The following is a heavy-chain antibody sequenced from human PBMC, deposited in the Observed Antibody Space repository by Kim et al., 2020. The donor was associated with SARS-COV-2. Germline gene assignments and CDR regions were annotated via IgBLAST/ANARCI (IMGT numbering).Heavy chain of an antibody. Sequence: SETLSLTCSVSGGSISRNYWSWIRQSPGKGLEWIGYIFYSGTTNYNPSLKSRVTISVDTSKNQFSLKLTSLTAADTAVYYCARGPIALTGTYAFDIWGQGTMVIVSS. D-gene: IGHD6-19*01. CDR3: ARGPIALTGTYAFDI. CDR2: IFYSGTT. CDR1: GGSISRNY. V-gene: IGHV4-59*08. J-gene: IGHJ3*02.